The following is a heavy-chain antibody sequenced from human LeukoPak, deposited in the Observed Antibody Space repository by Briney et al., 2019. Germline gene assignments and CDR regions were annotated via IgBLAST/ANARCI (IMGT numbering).Heavy chain of an antibody. V-gene: IGHV4-30-4*01. D-gene: IGHD3-22*01. CDR3: ARGLVIGPPGPDY. CDR2: IYYSGST. Sequence: PSETLSLTCTVSGGSISSGDYYWSWIRQPPGKGLEWIGYIYYSGSTYYNPSLKSRVTISVDTSKNQFSLKLSSVTAADTAVYYCARGLVIGPPGPDYWGQGTLVTVSS. J-gene: IGHJ4*02. CDR1: GGSISSGDYY.